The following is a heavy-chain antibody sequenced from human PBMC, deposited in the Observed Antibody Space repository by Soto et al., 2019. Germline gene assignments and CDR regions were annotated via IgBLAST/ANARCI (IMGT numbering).Heavy chain of an antibody. Sequence: TLSLTCTVSGGSISSSSYYWGWIRQPPGKGLEWIGSIYYSGSTYYNPSLKSRVTISVDTSKNQFSLKLSSVTAADTAVYYCARSTAYYYGSGSYFTDPLDYWGQGTLVTVSS. CDR3: ARSTAYYYGSGSYFTDPLDY. CDR2: IYYSGST. J-gene: IGHJ4*02. CDR1: GGSISSSSYY. D-gene: IGHD3-10*01. V-gene: IGHV4-39*01.